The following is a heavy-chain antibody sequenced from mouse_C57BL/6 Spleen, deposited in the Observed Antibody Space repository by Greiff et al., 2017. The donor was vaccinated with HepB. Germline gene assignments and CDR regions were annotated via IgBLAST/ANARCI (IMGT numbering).Heavy chain of an antibody. V-gene: IGHV1-80*01. J-gene: IGHJ2*01. D-gene: IGHD2-4*01. CDR2: IYPGDGDT. CDR3: ANYYDYGYFDY. CDR1: GYAFSSYW. Sequence: VNVVESGAELVKPGASVKISCKASGYAFSSYWMNWVKQRPGKGLEWIGQIYPGDGDTNYNGKFKGKATLTADKSSSTAYMQLSSLTSEDSAVYFCANYYDYGYFDYWGQGTTLTVSS.